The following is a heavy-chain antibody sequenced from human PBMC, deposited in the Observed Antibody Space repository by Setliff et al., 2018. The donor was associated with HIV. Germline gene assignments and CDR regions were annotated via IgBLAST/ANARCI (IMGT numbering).Heavy chain of an antibody. CDR2: IIPLLGTP. CDR1: GGRFRNYA. D-gene: IGHD6-19*01. CDR3: ARDRSGIAVAAPDAFDV. J-gene: IGHJ3*01. V-gene: IGHV1-69*06. Sequence: SVQVSCKASGGRFRNYAINWVRQAPGQGLEWMGGIIPLLGTPNYAHKFQGRVTITADKYSSTVDMELSSLRYEDSAVFYCARDRSGIAVAAPDAFDVWGQGTMVTVSS.